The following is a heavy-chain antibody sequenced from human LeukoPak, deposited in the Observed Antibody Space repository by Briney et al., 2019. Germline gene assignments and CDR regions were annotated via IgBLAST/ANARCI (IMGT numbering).Heavy chain of an antibody. J-gene: IGHJ4*01. D-gene: IGHD4-17*01. V-gene: IGHV3-23*01. CDR1: GFTFSSYA. Sequence: PGGSLRLSRAASGFTFSSYAMSWVRQAPGKGLEWVSAISSSGGSTYYADSVKGRFTISRDNSKNTLYLQMNSLRAEDTAVYYCAKDKYTVKCLDYWGQEPWSPSPQ. CDR2: ISSSGGST. CDR3: AKDKYTVKCLDY.